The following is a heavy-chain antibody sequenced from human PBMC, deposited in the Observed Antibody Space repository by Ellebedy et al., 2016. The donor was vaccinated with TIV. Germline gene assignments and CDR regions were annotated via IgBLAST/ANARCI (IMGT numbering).Heavy chain of an antibody. CDR2: ISGSGGST. Sequence: GGSLRLXCAASGFTFSSYAMSWVRQAPGKGLEWVSAISGSGGSTYYADSVKGRFTISRDNSKNTLYLQMNSLRAEDTAVYYCARELSVSGYYYDSSGYSGFDYWGQGTLVTVSS. D-gene: IGHD3-22*01. CDR1: GFTFSSYA. V-gene: IGHV3-23*01. J-gene: IGHJ4*01. CDR3: ARELSVSGYYYDSSGYSGFDY.